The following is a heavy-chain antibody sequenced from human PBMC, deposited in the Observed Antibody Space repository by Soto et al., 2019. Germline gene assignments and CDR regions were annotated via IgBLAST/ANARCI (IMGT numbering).Heavy chain of an antibody. V-gene: IGHV4-31*03. CDR3: ASFPHCISTSCYFGSSYYYGMDV. J-gene: IGHJ6*02. CDR1: GGSISSGGYY. Sequence: QVQLQESGPGLVKPSQTLSLTCTVSGGSISSGGYYWSWIRQHPGKGLEWIGYIYYSGSTYYNPSLKSRVTISVDTSKNQFSLKLSSVTAADTAVYYCASFPHCISTSCYFGSSYYYGMDVWGQGTTVTVSS. D-gene: IGHD2-2*01. CDR2: IYYSGST.